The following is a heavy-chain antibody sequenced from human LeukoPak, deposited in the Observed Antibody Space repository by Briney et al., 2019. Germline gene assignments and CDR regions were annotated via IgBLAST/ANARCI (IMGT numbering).Heavy chain of an antibody. CDR3: ARAGYSYVGYFDY. D-gene: IGHD5-18*01. Sequence: GGSLRLSCAASGFTVSSNYMSWVRQAPGKGLEWVSVIYSGGSTYYADSVKGRFTISRDNSKNTLYLQMNSLRAEDTAVYYCARAGYSYVGYFDYWGQGTLVTVSS. CDR1: GFTVSSNY. CDR2: IYSGGST. V-gene: IGHV3-53*01. J-gene: IGHJ4*02.